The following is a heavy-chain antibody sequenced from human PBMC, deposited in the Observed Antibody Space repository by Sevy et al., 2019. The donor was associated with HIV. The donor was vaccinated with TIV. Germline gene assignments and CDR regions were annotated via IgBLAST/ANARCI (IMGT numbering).Heavy chain of an antibody. CDR1: GFTFSSYG. CDR2: ISYDGSNK. Sequence: GGSLRLSCAASGFTFSSYGMHWVRQAPGKGLEWVAVISYDGSNKYYADSVKGRFTISRDNSKNTLYLQMNSLRAEDTAVYYCAKDDQVAAAIRSPNYYYYYGMDVWGQGTTVTVSS. V-gene: IGHV3-30*18. J-gene: IGHJ6*02. D-gene: IGHD2-2*02. CDR3: AKDDQVAAAIRSPNYYYYYGMDV.